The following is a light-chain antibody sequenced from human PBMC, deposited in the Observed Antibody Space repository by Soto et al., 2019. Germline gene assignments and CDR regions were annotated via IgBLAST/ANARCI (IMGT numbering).Light chain of an antibody. CDR1: QSVSSSY. V-gene: IGKV3-20*01. J-gene: IGKJ4*01. Sequence: EIVLTQSPGTLSLSPGERATLXXRASQSVSSSYLAWYQQKPGQAPRLXIYDASSRATGIPDRFSGGGSGTDFTLTISRLEPEDFAVYYCQQFRSYPLTFGGGTKVDIK. CDR2: DAS. CDR3: QQFRSYPLT.